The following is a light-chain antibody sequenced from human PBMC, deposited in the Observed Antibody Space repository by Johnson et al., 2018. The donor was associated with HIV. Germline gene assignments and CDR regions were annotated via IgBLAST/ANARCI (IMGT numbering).Light chain of an antibody. V-gene: IGLV1-51*02. CDR1: SSNIGNNY. J-gene: IGLJ1*01. CDR2: ENN. Sequence: QSVLTQPPSVSAAPGQKVTISCSGSSSNIGNNYVSWYQQLPGTATKLLIYENNKRPSGIPDRFSGSKSGTSATLGITGLQTGDEADYYCGTWDSSLSVFYVFGTGTKVTVL. CDR3: GTWDSSLSVFYV.